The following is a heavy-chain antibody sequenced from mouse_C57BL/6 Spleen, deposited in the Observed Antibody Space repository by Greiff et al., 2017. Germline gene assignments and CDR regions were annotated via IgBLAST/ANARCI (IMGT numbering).Heavy chain of an antibody. D-gene: IGHD2-5*01. Sequence: VQLVESGAELARPGASVKLSCKASGYTFTSYGISWVKQRTGQGLEWIGEIYPRSGNTYYNEKFKGKATLTADKSSSTAYMELRSLTSEDSAVYFCARCGYSKFAMDYWGQGTSVTVSS. J-gene: IGHJ4*01. CDR1: GYTFTSYG. V-gene: IGHV1-81*01. CDR2: IYPRSGNT. CDR3: ARCGYSKFAMDY.